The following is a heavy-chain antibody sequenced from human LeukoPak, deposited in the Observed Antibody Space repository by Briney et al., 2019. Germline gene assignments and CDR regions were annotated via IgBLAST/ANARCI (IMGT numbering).Heavy chain of an antibody. V-gene: IGHV4-39*02. CDR1: GVSTSGGNYY. CDR3: ARLGAGPTYYDFWSGYSSFYFDY. CDR2: ISSSGNT. D-gene: IGHD3-3*01. Sequence: SETLSLTCIVSGVSTSGGNYYWGWIRRPPGKGLEWIGGISSSGNTYYNPSLKSRITISIDTSKNHFSLKLSSVTAADTAVYYCARLGAGPTYYDFWSGYSSFYFDYWGQGTLVTVSS. J-gene: IGHJ4*02.